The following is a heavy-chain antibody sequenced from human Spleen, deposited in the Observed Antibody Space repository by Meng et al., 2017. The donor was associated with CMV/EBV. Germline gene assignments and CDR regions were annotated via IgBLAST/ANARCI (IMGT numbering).Heavy chain of an antibody. J-gene: IGHJ2*01. CDR3: ARHFNRDWYFDL. CDR1: GYSFTSFW. D-gene: IGHD3-10*01. Sequence: KGSGYSFTSFWIGWVRQMPGKGLEWMGIIYPGDSDTRYSPSFQGQVTISADKSISTAYLQWSSLKASDTAMYYCARHFNRDWYFDLWGRGTLVTVSS. CDR2: IYPGDSDT. V-gene: IGHV5-51*01.